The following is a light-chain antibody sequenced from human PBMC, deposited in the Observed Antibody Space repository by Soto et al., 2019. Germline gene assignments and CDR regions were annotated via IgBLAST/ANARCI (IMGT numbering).Light chain of an antibody. CDR2: DVT. CDR3: SSYTTSSTQV. V-gene: IGLV2-14*03. Sequence: QSALTQPASISGSPGQSIAISCTGTSSDVGAYNYVSWYQQHPGKAPKLMIFDVTNRPSGVSTRFSGSKSGDTASLTISGLSAEDEADYYCSSYTTSSTQVFGGGTKLTVL. CDR1: SSDVGAYNY. J-gene: IGLJ2*01.